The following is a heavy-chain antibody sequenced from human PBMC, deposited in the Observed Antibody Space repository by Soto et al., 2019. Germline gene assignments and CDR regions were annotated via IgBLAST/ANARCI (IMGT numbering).Heavy chain of an antibody. V-gene: IGHV1-3*01. Sequence: ASVKVSCKASGYTFTSYAMHWVRQAPGQRLEWMGWINAGNGNTKYSQKFQGRVTITRDTSASTAYMELSSLRSEDTAVYYCARELFMVRGVADAFDIWGQGTMVTVS. CDR2: INAGNGNT. CDR1: GYTFTSYA. CDR3: ARELFMVRGVADAFDI. J-gene: IGHJ3*02. D-gene: IGHD3-10*01.